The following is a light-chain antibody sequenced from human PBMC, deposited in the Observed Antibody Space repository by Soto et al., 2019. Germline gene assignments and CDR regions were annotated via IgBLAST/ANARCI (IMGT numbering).Light chain of an antibody. CDR1: SSDVGGYNY. V-gene: IGLV2-14*01. Sequence: QSVLTQPASVSGSPGQSITISCTGTSSDVGGYNYVSWYQQHPGKAPKLMIYEVSNRPSGVSNRFSGSKSGNTASLTISGLQAEDEADYYCSSYTSSSTLLVLGTGTKV. CDR2: EVS. CDR3: SSYTSSSTLLV. J-gene: IGLJ1*01.